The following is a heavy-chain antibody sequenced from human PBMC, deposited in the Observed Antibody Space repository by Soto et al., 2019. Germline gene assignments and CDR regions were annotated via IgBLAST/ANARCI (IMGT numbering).Heavy chain of an antibody. CDR3: ARDPCYGMCLSFDT. CDR1: GFSVSDNY. J-gene: IGHJ5*02. Sequence: EVQLVESGGGLVQPGGSLRLSCAASGFSVSDNYMSWVRQAPGKGLEWISVIYSSGDTYYADSVKDRLTIPRDNSRNTLYLQINDLRDEDTARYYCARDPCYGMCLSFDTWGQGIPVTGSS. CDR2: IYSSGDT. D-gene: IGHD3-16*01. V-gene: IGHV3-66*01.